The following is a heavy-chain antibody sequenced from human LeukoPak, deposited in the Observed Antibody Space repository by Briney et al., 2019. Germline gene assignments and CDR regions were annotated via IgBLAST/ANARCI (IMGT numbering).Heavy chain of an antibody. Sequence: GGSLRLSCAASGFSFSSYAMTWVRQAPGKRLEWVSAISGSGADTHYADSAKGRFNISRDNSKNTVYLQMHSLRADDTAVYYCAFARAGIEAAGFDHWGQGTLVTVSS. J-gene: IGHJ4*02. V-gene: IGHV3-23*01. CDR1: GFSFSSYA. CDR2: ISGSGADT. D-gene: IGHD6-13*01. CDR3: AFARAGIEAAGFDH.